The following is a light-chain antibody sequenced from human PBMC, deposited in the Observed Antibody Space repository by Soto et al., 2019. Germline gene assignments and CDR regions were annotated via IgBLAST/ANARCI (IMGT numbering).Light chain of an antibody. CDR3: SVTRG. CDR1: SSDVGGYNY. Sequence: QSALTQPASVSGSPGQSITISCTGTSSDVGGYNYVSWYQQHPGKAPKLMIYDVSNRPSGVSNRFSGSKSGNTASLTISGLQAEDEADYTSSVTRGFGGGTKLTVL. J-gene: IGLJ3*02. V-gene: IGLV2-14*03. CDR2: DVS.